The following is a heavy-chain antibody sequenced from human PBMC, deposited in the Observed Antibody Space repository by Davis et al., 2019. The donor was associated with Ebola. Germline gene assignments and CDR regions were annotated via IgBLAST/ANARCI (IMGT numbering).Heavy chain of an antibody. D-gene: IGHD6-13*01. CDR2: IKQDGSEK. V-gene: IGHV3-7*01. CDR1: GFTFSSYW. Sequence: GESLKISCAASGFTFSSYWMSWVRQAPGKGLEWVANIKQDGSEKYYVDSVKGRFTISRDNSKNTLYLQMNSLRAEDTAVYYCARESNRYSSSWYEESWFDPWGQGTLVTVSS. J-gene: IGHJ5*02. CDR3: ARESNRYSSSWYEESWFDP.